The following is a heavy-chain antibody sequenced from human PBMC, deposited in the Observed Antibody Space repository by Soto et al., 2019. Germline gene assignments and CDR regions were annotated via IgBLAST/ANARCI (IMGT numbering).Heavy chain of an antibody. CDR1: GFTFSSYA. CDR3: ARDLGGGSGSYLTYYYYYGMDV. D-gene: IGHD3-10*01. Sequence: PGGSLRLACAASGFTFSSYAMHWVRQAPGKGLEWVAVISYDGSNKYYADSVKGRFTISRDNSKNTLYLQMNSLRAEDTAVYYCARDLGGGSGSYLTYYYYYGMDVWGQGTTVTVSS. CDR2: ISYDGSNK. V-gene: IGHV3-30-3*01. J-gene: IGHJ6*02.